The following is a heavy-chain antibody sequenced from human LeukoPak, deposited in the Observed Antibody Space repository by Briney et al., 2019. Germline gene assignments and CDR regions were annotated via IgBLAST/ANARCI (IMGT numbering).Heavy chain of an antibody. CDR1: GYSFTTYW. V-gene: IGHV5-51*01. D-gene: IGHD3-22*01. Sequence: GESLKISCETSGYSFTTYWIGWVRQMPGKGPEWMGVIYPGDSETRYSPSFRGQVSISADKSISTAYLQWSSLKASDTALYYCARQKMHDSSGYYRLFGPFDIWGQGTVVTVSS. CDR3: ARQKMHDSSGYYRLFGPFDI. CDR2: IYPGDSET. J-gene: IGHJ3*02.